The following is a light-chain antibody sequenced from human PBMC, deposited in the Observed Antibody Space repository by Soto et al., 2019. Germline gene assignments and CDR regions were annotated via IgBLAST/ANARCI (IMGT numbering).Light chain of an antibody. V-gene: IGKV3-15*01. CDR1: QSVSSN. J-gene: IGKJ5*01. CDR3: QQYNNWPPRFT. CDR2: GAS. Sequence: EIVMTQPPSTLSVSPGERATLSCRASQSVSSNLAWYQQKPGQAPRLPIYGASTRATGIPARFSGSGSGTEFTLTISSLQSEDFAVYYCQQYNNWPPRFTFGQGTRLEIK.